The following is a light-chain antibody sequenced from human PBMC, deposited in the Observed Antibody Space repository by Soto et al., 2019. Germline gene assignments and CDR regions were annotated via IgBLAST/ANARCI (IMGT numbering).Light chain of an antibody. J-gene: IGKJ1*01. V-gene: IGKV3-20*01. CDR3: QQYAGSST. Sequence: EIVLTQSPVTLSLSPGERATLSCRASQSVSSSYLAWYQQKPGQAPRLLIYGASSRATGIPDRFGGSGSGTDFTLTISRLEPEDFAVYYCQQYAGSSTFGQGTKVDIK. CDR2: GAS. CDR1: QSVSSSY.